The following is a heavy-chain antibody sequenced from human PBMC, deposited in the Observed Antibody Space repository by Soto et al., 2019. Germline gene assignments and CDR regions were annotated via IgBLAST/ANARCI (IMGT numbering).Heavy chain of an antibody. Sequence: SETLSPTCSVSGGSINSYWWSWIRQPAGKGLEWIGRVYSSGTTDYNPSLNSRATMSVETSKNQFSLKLSSVTAADTAVYYFARDIGSFAYGEGYWGQGIQVTVSS. CDR1: GGSINSYW. D-gene: IGHD3-10*01. V-gene: IGHV4-4*07. CDR2: VYSSGTT. J-gene: IGHJ4*02. CDR3: ARDIGSFAYGEGY.